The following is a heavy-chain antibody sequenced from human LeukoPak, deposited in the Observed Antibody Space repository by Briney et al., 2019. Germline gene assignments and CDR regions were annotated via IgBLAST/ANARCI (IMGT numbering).Heavy chain of an antibody. CDR3: AGLVGRYSSGLYYYYFDY. CDR1: GDSINSLDS. V-gene: IGHV4-4*02. J-gene: IGHJ4*02. D-gene: IGHD3-22*01. Sequence: SGTLSLTCTVSGDSINSLDSWSWVRQPPGKGLEWIGEMYLSGTTHSNPSVKSRVTISIDKSKNQFFLNLSSVTAADTAVYYCAGLVGRYSSGLYYYYFDYWGQGTLVTVSS. CDR2: MYLSGTT.